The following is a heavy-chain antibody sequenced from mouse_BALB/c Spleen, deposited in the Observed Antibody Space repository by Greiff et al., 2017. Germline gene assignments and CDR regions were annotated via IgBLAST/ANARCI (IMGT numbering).Heavy chain of an antibody. V-gene: IGHV1-77*01. CDR3: ARSGNYGYAMDY. Sequence: QVHVKQSGAELARPGASVKLSCKASGYTFTDYYINWVKQRTGQGLEWIGEIYPGSGNTYYNEKFKGKATLTADKSSSTAYMQLSSLTSEDSAVYFCARSGNYGYAMDYWGQGTSVTVSS. J-gene: IGHJ4*01. CDR2: IYPGSGNT. D-gene: IGHD2-1*01. CDR1: GYTFTDYY.